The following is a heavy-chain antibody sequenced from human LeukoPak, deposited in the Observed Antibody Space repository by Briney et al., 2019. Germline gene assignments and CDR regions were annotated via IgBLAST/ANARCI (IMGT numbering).Heavy chain of an antibody. D-gene: IGHD1-26*01. Sequence: SESLSLTCTVSGGSISSSDYYWGWIRQPPGKGLEWIGAISSSESSYYNPSLKSRVTISVDSSKNQFSLKLSSVTAADTAVYYCARRTSNPVGAIDYWGQGTLVTVSS. CDR2: ISSSESS. J-gene: IGHJ4*02. CDR3: ARRTSNPVGAIDY. V-gene: IGHV4-39*01. CDR1: GGSISSSDYY.